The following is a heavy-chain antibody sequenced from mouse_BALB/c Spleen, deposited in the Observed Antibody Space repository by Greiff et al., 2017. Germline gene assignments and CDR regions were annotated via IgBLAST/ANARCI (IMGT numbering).Heavy chain of an antibody. Sequence: DVHLVESGGGLVKPGGSLKLSCAASGFTFSSYAMSWVRQSPEKRLEWVAEISSGGSYTYYPDTVTGRFTISRDNAKNTLYLEMSSLRSEDTAMYYCARYGNPNDYAMDYWGQGTSVTVSS. V-gene: IGHV5-9-4*01. CDR3: ARYGNPNDYAMDY. D-gene: IGHD2-1*01. J-gene: IGHJ4*01. CDR1: GFTFSSYA. CDR2: ISSGGSYT.